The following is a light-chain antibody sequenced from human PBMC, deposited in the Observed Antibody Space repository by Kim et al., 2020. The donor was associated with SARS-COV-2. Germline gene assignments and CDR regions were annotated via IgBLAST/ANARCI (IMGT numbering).Light chain of an antibody. CDR2: KAS. V-gene: IGKV1-5*03. CDR3: QQYNSYSSWT. Sequence: SVGDRVTITCRASQSISYWLAWFQQKPGKAPKLLIYKASSLESGVPSRFSGSGSGTDFTLTISSLQPDDFATYYCQQYNSYSSWTFGQGTKVDIK. CDR1: QSISYW. J-gene: IGKJ1*01.